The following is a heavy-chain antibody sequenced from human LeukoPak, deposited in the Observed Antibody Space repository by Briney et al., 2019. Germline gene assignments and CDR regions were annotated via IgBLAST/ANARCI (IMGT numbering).Heavy chain of an antibody. CDR3: ARLGAPGGTRSGYYYYGMDV. CDR1: GGSISSSSNY. V-gene: IGHV4-39*01. D-gene: IGHD6-13*01. J-gene: IGHJ6*02. Sequence: SETLSLTCTVSGGSISSSSNYWGWVRQPPGKGLEWIGSIYYSGSTYYNPSLKSRVTISVDTSKNQFSLKLSSVTAADTAVYYCARLGAPGGTRSGYYYYGMDVWGQGTTVTVSS. CDR2: IYYSGST.